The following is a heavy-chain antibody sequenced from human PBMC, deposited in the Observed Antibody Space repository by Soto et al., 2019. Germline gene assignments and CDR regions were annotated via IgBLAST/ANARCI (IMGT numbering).Heavy chain of an antibody. CDR1: GFTFSSYS. Sequence: PGGSLRLSCAASGFTFSSYSMNWVRQAPGKGLEWVSSISSSSSYIYYADSVKGRFTISRDNSKNTLYLQMNSLRAEDTAVYYCAKGPATTPDWFDPWGQGTLVTVSS. V-gene: IGHV3-21*04. CDR3: AKGPATTPDWFDP. D-gene: IGHD5-12*01. J-gene: IGHJ5*02. CDR2: ISSSSSYI.